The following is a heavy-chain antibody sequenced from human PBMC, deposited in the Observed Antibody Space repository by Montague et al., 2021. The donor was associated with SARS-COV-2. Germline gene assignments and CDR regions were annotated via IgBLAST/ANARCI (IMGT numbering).Heavy chain of an antibody. Sequence: SETLPLTCSVSGGPISGYYWSWIRQSPGKGLEWIGYIYYSGGTIYNPSLKSRVIISVDTSKSQFSLNLISVTAADTAVYFCATSLGGRYYWADYYFDYWGQGILVTVSA. D-gene: IGHD3-10*01. CDR3: ATSLGGRYYWADYYFDY. CDR1: GGPISGYY. J-gene: IGHJ4*02. V-gene: IGHV4-59*01. CDR2: IYYSGGT.